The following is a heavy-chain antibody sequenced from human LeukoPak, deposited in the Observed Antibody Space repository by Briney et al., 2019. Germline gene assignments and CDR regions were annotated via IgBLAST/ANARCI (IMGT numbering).Heavy chain of an antibody. Sequence: PGGSLRLSCAASGFTFSSYSMNWVRQAPGKGLEWVANIKPDATEKHYVDSVRGRFTISRDNAQNSLSLEMSSLRAEDTAVYYCARGVWSSRNAFDIWGQGTMVTVSS. D-gene: IGHD1-14*01. CDR1: GFTFSSYS. J-gene: IGHJ3*02. V-gene: IGHV3-7*01. CDR3: ARGVWSSRNAFDI. CDR2: IKPDATEK.